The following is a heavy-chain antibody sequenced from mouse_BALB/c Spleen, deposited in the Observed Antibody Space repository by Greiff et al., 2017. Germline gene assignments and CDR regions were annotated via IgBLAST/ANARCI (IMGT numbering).Heavy chain of an antibody. V-gene: IGHV1-80*01. D-gene: IGHD2-2*01. J-gene: IGHJ3*01. CDR3: ARGGGYDPIAY. CDR1: GYAFSSYW. CDR2: IYPGDGDT. Sequence: QVQLQQSGAELVRPGSSVKISCKASGYAFSSYWMNWVKQRPGQGLEWIGQIYPGDGDTNYNGKFKGKATLTADKSSSTAYMQLSSLTSEDSAVYFCARGGGYDPIAYWGQGTLVTVSA.